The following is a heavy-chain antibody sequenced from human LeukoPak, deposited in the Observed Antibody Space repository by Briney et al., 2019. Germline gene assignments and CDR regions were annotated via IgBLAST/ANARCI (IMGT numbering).Heavy chain of an antibody. CDR1: GFTFSSYG. V-gene: IGHV3-30*18. Sequence: GGSLRLSCAASGFTFSSYGMHWVRQAPGKGLEWVAVISYDGSNKYYADSVKGRFTISRDNSKNTLYLQMNSLRAEDTAVYYCAKEPYDYYDSSGYYPDYWGQGTQVTDSS. CDR2: ISYDGSNK. J-gene: IGHJ4*02. CDR3: AKEPYDYYDSSGYYPDY. D-gene: IGHD3-22*01.